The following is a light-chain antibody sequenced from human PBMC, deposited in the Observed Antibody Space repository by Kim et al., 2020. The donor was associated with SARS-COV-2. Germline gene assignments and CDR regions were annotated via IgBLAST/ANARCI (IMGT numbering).Light chain of an antibody. CDR2: GAS. CDR1: QDIRND. Sequence: AAVGDIGTITWRASQDIRNDLGWYQQNPGRAPKRLIYGASSLQRGVPSRFSGSGSGTEFTLTISSLQPEDFATYFCLQHNTYPITFGQGTRLEIK. J-gene: IGKJ5*01. V-gene: IGKV1-17*01. CDR3: LQHNTYPIT.